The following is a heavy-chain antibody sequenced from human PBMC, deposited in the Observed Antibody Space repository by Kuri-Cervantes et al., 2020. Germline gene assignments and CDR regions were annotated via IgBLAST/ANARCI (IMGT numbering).Heavy chain of an antibody. D-gene: IGHD5-12*01. Sequence: GESLKISCAVSGFTFSTFSTSWLSWVRQAPGKGLEWVANIKGDGGEKYYVGSVRGRFTVSRDNAKNALYLQMNSLRAEDTAVYYCTRETSGPGYWGQGTLVTVSS. J-gene: IGHJ4*02. V-gene: IGHV3-7*01. CDR3: TRETSGPGY. CDR2: IKGDGGEK. CDR1: GFTFSTFSTSW.